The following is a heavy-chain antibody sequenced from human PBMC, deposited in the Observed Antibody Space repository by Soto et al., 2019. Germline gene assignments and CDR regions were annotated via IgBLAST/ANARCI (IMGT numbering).Heavy chain of an antibody. Sequence: QVQLVESGGGVVQPGRSLRLSCAASGFTFSNYALNWVRRAPGKGLEWVAVISHDGSEEYYAESVKGRFTISRDNSKNTLYLQMNSLRGEDTAVYYCASDRDGILTGYHDYWGHGTLVTVSS. CDR1: GFTFSNYA. CDR2: ISHDGSEE. V-gene: IGHV3-30-3*01. J-gene: IGHJ4*01. CDR3: ASDRDGILTGYHDY. D-gene: IGHD3-9*01.